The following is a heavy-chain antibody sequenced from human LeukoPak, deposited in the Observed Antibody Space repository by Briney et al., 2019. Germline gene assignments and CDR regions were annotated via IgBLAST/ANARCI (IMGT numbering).Heavy chain of an antibody. CDR1: GGSISISNDY. CDR3: ARRSSNPVGAIVY. Sequence: SETLSLTCTVSGGSISISNDYGGWGRQPAGRGLDWIGSICYSGTYYNPSLKSRLTISVDTSKKHFSLNLKSVTAAHTAVYYCARRSSNPVGAIVYWGQGTLVTVSS. CDR2: ICYSGT. V-gene: IGHV4-39*01. J-gene: IGHJ4*02. D-gene: IGHD1-26*01.